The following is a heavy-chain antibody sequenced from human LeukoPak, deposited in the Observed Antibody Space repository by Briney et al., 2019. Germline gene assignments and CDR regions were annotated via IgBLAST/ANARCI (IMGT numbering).Heavy chain of an antibody. J-gene: IGHJ4*02. CDR3: ARCRMVAPDY. CDR2: MNPSSGST. D-gene: IGHD5-12*01. Sequence: ASVKVSCKASGYTFISYDINWVRQATGQGLEWMGWMNPSSGSTGNAQKFQGRVTITRNTSISTAYMELSTLRSGDTAVYYCARCRMVAPDYWGQGTLVTVSS. CDR1: GYTFISYD. V-gene: IGHV1-8*03.